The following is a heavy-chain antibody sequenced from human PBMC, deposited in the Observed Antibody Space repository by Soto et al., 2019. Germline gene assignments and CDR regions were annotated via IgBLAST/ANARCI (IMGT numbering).Heavy chain of an antibody. Sequence: EVQLLESGGGLVQPGGSLRLSCAASGFTFSSYAMSWVRQAPGKGLEWVSAISGSGGSTYYADSVKGRFTISRDNYKNPLYLQMNSLRAEDTAVYYCAKGKSSTSCYVNYWGQGTLVTVSS. V-gene: IGHV3-23*01. CDR3: AKGKSSTSCYVNY. CDR1: GFTFSSYA. D-gene: IGHD2-2*01. J-gene: IGHJ4*02. CDR2: ISGSGGST.